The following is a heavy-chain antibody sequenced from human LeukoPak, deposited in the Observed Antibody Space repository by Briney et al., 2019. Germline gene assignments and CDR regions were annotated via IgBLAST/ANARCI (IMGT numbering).Heavy chain of an antibody. D-gene: IGHD5-12*01. Sequence: SETLSLTCAVSGGSISSYYWSWIRQPAGKGLEWIGRIYTSGSTNYNPPLKSRVTMSVDTSKNQFSLKLSSVTAADTAVYYCARSVVATIRFDWFDPWGQGTLVTVSS. V-gene: IGHV4-4*07. CDR2: IYTSGST. J-gene: IGHJ5*02. CDR1: GGSISSYY. CDR3: ARSVVATIRFDWFDP.